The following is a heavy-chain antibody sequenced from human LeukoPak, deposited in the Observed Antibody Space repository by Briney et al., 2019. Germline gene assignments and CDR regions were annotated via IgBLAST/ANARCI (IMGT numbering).Heavy chain of an antibody. D-gene: IGHD4-11*01. Sequence: PSETLSLTCTVSGGSISSGGYYWSWIRQHPGKGLEWIGYIYYSGSTYYNPSLKSRVTISVDTSKNQFSLKLSSVTAADTAVYYCARDLATVTRWFDPWGQGTLVTVSS. J-gene: IGHJ5*02. CDR1: GGSISSGGYY. CDR2: IYYSGST. V-gene: IGHV4-31*03. CDR3: ARDLATVTRWFDP.